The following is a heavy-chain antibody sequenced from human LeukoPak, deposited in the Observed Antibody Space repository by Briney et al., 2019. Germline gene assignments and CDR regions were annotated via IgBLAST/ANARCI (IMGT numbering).Heavy chain of an antibody. CDR2: IKSKTDVGTT. CDR1: GFTFTNTW. V-gene: IGHV3-15*01. CDR3: TTDRYYDAAYTT. J-gene: IGHJ4*02. D-gene: IGHD3-16*01. Sequence: GGSLRLSCAASGFTFTNTWMSWVRQAPGKGLEWVGRIKSKTDVGTTDYAAPVKGRFTISRDDSKNTLYLRMNSLKTEDTALYYCTTDRYYDAAYTTWGQGTLVTVSS.